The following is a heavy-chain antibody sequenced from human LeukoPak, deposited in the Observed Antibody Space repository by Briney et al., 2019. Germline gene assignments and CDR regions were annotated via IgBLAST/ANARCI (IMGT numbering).Heavy chain of an antibody. V-gene: IGHV4-61*01. Sequence: PSETLSLTCAVSGVSINTCCYYWTWIRQPPGKGLEWIGYKYYSGSTRYNSSLRSRLSLSLDTSNNQFSPKLSSVTAADTAVYYCARGRSFGFDFDSWGQGTLVIVSS. J-gene: IGHJ4*02. D-gene: IGHD3-3*02. CDR1: GVSINTCCYY. CDR2: KYYSGST. CDR3: ARGRSFGFDFDS.